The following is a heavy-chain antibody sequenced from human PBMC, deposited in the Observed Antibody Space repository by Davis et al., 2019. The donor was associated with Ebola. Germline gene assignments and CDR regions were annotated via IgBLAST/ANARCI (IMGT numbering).Heavy chain of an antibody. CDR2: IYHSGST. D-gene: IGHD1-14*01. CDR3: ARNHQGPIGLPPGTLLQEHL. V-gene: IGHV4-30-2*01. Sequence: LRLSCAVSGGSISSGGYSWSWIRQPPGKGLEWIGYIYHSGSTYYNPSLKSRVTISVDRSKNQFSLKLSSVTAADTAVYYCARNHQGPIGLPPGTLLQEHLWG. J-gene: IGHJ6*01. CDR1: GGSISSGGYS.